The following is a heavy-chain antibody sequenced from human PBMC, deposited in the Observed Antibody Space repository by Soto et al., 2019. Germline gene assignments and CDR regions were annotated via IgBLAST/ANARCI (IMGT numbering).Heavy chain of an antibody. CDR3: ARGGYFDSSNYLAY. D-gene: IGHD3-22*01. CDR2: INPGNGNT. J-gene: IGHJ4*02. Sequence: ASVKVYFNASGYTFTSYGINWVRQAPGRGLEWMGWINPGNGNTKYSQQFQGRVIIDRDTSASTAYMELSSLRSEDTAVYYCARGGYFDSSNYLAYWGLGTLVTV. CDR1: GYTFTSYG. V-gene: IGHV1-3*01.